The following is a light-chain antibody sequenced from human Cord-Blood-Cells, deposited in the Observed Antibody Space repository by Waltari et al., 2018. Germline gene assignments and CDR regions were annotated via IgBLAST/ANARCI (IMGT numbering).Light chain of an antibody. J-gene: IGLJ3*02. Sequence: QSALTQTASVSGSPAKSLTIPFTGTSSDFGSYNLVSWYQQHKGKAPKLMIYEGSKRPSGVSNRFSGSKSGNTASLTISGLQAEDEADYYCCSYAGSSTWVFGGGTKLTVL. CDR1: SSDFGSYNL. V-gene: IGLV2-23*01. CDR3: CSYAGSSTWV. CDR2: EGS.